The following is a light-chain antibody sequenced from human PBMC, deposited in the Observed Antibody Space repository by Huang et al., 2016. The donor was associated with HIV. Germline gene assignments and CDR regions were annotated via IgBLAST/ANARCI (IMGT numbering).Light chain of an antibody. CDR1: QSVSSN. CDR3: QQYNDWPPT. CDR2: GAS. V-gene: IGKV3-15*01. J-gene: IGKJ1*01. Sequence: EIVMTQSPATLSVSPGERATLSCRASQSVSSNLAWYQQKPGQAPRLLIYGASTRATGIPARCSGSGSATEFTLTISSLQSEDFAVYYCQQYNDWPPTFGQGTKVEIK.